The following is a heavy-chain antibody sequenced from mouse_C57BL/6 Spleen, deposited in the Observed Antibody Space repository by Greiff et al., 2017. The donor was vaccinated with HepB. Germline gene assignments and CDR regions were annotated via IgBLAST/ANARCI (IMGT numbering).Heavy chain of an antibody. CDR1: GFTFSSYT. V-gene: IGHV5-9*01. D-gene: IGHD2-1*01. J-gene: IGHJ2*01. Sequence: EVMLVESGGGLVKPGGSLKLSCAASGFTFSSYTMSWVRQTPEKRLEWVATISGGGGNTYYPDSVKGRFTISSDNAKNTLYLQMSSLRSEDTALYYGARHREIYYGNFDYWGQGTTLTVSS. CDR2: ISGGGGNT. CDR3: ARHREIYYGNFDY.